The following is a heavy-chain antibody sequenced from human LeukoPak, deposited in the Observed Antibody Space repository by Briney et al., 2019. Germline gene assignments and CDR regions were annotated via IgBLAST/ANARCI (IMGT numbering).Heavy chain of an antibody. CDR1: GFTFSSYW. CDR2: IKQDGSEK. V-gene: IGHV3-7*03. Sequence: GGSLRLSCAASGFTFSSYWMSWVRQAPGKGLEWVANIKQDGSEKYYVDSVKGRFTISRDDSKNTAYLQMNSLKTEDTAMYYCTRLLIAVETETIFDSWGQGTLVTVSS. CDR3: TRLLIAVETETIFDS. J-gene: IGHJ4*02. D-gene: IGHD6-19*01.